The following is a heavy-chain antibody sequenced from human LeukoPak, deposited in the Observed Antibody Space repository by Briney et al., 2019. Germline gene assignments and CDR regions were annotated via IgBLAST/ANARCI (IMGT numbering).Heavy chain of an antibody. Sequence: GGSLRLSCAASGFTFSSYGMHWVRQAPGKGLEWVAFIRYDGSNKYYADSVKGRFTISRDNSKNTLYLQMNSLRAEDTAVYYCASLLGGGIAARADADYWGQGTLVTVSS. CDR2: IRYDGSNK. CDR1: GFTFSSYG. CDR3: ASLLGGGIAARADADY. V-gene: IGHV3-30*02. J-gene: IGHJ4*02. D-gene: IGHD6-6*01.